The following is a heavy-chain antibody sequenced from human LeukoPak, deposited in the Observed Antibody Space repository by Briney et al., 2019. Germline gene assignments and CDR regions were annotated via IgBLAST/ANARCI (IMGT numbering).Heavy chain of an antibody. CDR3: ESLGRYSSGGSCYLYFDY. CDR1: GYTFTGYY. J-gene: IGHJ4*02. D-gene: IGHD2-15*01. V-gene: IGHV1-2*06. CDR2: INPNSGGT. Sequence: ASVKVSCKASGYTFTGYYMHLVRQAPGQGLEWMGRINPNSGGTNYAQKFQGRVTMTRDTSISTAYMELSRLRSDDTAVYYCESLGRYSSGGSCYLYFDYWGQGTLVTVSS.